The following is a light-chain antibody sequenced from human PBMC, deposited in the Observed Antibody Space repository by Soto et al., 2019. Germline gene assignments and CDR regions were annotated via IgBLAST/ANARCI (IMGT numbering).Light chain of an antibody. Sequence: EIVLTQSPATLSLSPGERATFSCRASQSVSNYLPWYQQKPGQAPRLLIYDASNRATGIPARFSGSGSGTDFTLTISSLEPEDFAVYYCQQRSNWPPSTFGQGTRLEIK. V-gene: IGKV3-11*01. CDR3: QQRSNWPPST. CDR2: DAS. CDR1: QSVSNY. J-gene: IGKJ5*01.